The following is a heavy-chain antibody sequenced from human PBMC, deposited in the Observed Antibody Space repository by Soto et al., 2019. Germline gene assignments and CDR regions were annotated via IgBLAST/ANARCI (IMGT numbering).Heavy chain of an antibody. D-gene: IGHD5-18*01. J-gene: IGHJ4*02. CDR1: GGSISSSSYY. CDR2: IYYSGST. Sequence: SETLSLTCPVSGGSISSSSYYWGWIRQPPGKGLEWIGSIYYSGSTYYNPSLKSRVTISVDTSKNQFSLKLSSVTAADTAVYYCARLERRMDTAMATIDYWGQGTLVTVSS. CDR3: ARLERRMDTAMATIDY. V-gene: IGHV4-39*01.